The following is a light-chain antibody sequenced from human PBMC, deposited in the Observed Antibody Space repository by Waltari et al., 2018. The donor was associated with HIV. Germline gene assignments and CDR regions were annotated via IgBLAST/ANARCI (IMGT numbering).Light chain of an antibody. CDR2: WAS. CDR3: QQYYNPPYT. Sequence: DIVMTQSLDSLAVALCAGATFNSKSSQSILYGADSKNFLAWYQQKPRQPPKLIIYWASTRESGVPDRFSGSGSGTDFTLTISSLQAEDVAVYYCQQYYNPPYTFGQGTKLEI. J-gene: IGKJ2*01. V-gene: IGKV4-1*01. CDR1: QSILYGADSKNF.